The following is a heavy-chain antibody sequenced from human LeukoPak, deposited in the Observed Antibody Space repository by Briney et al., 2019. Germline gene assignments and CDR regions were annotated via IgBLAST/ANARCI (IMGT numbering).Heavy chain of an antibody. CDR1: GYTFTGYY. CDR3: ARRPHRLAAGWFDP. CDR2: INPNSGGT. D-gene: IGHD3-9*01. V-gene: IGHV1-2*02. J-gene: IGHJ5*02. Sequence: ASVKVSCKASGYTFTGYYMHWVRQAPGQGLEWMGWINPNSGGTNYAQKLQGRVTMTRDTSISTAYMELSRLRSDDTAVYYCARRPHRLAAGWFDPWGQGTLVTVSS.